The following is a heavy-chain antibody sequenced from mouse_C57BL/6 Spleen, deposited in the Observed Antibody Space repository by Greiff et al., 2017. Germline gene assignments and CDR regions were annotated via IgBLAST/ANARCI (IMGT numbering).Heavy chain of an antibody. V-gene: IGHV1-53*01. CDR2: INPSNGGT. Sequence: QVQLKQPGTELVKPGASVKLSCKASGYTFTSYWMHWVKQRPGQGLEWIGNINPSNGGTNYNEKFKSKATLTVDKSSSTAYMQLSSLTSEDSAVYYCARSITGTLYAMDYWGQGTSVTVSS. D-gene: IGHD4-1*01. J-gene: IGHJ4*01. CDR3: ARSITGTLYAMDY. CDR1: GYTFTSYW.